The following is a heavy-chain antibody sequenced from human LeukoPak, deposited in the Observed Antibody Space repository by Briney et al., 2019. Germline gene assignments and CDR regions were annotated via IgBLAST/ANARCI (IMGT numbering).Heavy chain of an antibody. D-gene: IGHD3-22*01. CDR3: ATKEDYYDSSGYAFDI. Sequence: GGSLRLSCAASGFTFSSYSMNWVRQAPGKGLEWVSSISSSSSYIYYADSVKGRFIISRANAKNSLYLQMNSLRAEDTAVYYCATKEDYYDSSGYAFDIWGQGTMVTVSS. J-gene: IGHJ3*02. CDR2: ISSSSSYI. V-gene: IGHV3-21*01. CDR1: GFTFSSYS.